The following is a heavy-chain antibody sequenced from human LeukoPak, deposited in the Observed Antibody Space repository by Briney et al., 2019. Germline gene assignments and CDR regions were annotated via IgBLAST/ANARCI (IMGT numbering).Heavy chain of an antibody. D-gene: IGHD2-2*01. CDR1: GGSISSGDYY. CDR2: IYYRGST. CDR3: ARDHIVVVGHYYYYYMDV. Sequence: SETLSLTCTVPGGSISSGDYYWSWIRQPPGKGLEWIGYIYYRGSTYYNPSLKSRVTISVDTSKNQFSLKLSSVTAADTAVYYCARDHIVVVGHYYYYYMDVWGKGTTVTVSS. V-gene: IGHV4-30-4*08. J-gene: IGHJ6*03.